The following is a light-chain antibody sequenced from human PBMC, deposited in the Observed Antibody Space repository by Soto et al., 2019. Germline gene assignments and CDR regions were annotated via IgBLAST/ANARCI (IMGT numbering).Light chain of an antibody. V-gene: IGKV3-20*01. J-gene: IGKJ2*01. CDR2: GAS. Sequence: EIVLPQSPGTLSLSPGERATLSCRASQSVTSSYLDWYQQRPGQAPRLLIYGASSRATGIPDRFSGSGSGTDFTLTISRLEPEDFAVYYCQHYGSSPGYTFGQGTKLEIK. CDR3: QHYGSSPGYT. CDR1: QSVTSSY.